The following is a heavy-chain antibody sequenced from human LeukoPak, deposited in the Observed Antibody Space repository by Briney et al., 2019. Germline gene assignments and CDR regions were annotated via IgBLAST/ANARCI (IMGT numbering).Heavy chain of an antibody. V-gene: IGHV4-39*01. J-gene: IGHJ6*03. CDR2: IYYSGST. Sequence: KPSETLSLTCTVSGGSISSSSYYWGWIRQPPGKGLEWIGSIYYSGSTYYNPSLKSRVTISVDTSKNQFSLKLSSVTAADTAVYYCARQTNDYGDYVGFYYYYMDVWGKGTTVTISS. D-gene: IGHD4-17*01. CDR3: ARQTNDYGDYVGFYYYYMDV. CDR1: GGSISSSSYY.